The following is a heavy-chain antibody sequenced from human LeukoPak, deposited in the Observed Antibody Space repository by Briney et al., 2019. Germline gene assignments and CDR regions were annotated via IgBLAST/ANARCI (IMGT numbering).Heavy chain of an antibody. CDR3: ARGTDRSKTGY. CDR2: TSRGEGT. V-gene: IGHV4-34*01. J-gene: IGHJ4*02. D-gene: IGHD3-22*01. CDR1: GGSFKDYF. Sequence: SETLSLTSALHGGSFKDYFCSWIRQPPRKGLEWIGETSRGEGTHYGSSLRSRVIISVDTSKYQCSLKLSSVTAADTAVYYCARGTDRSKTGYWGQGCLVTVSS.